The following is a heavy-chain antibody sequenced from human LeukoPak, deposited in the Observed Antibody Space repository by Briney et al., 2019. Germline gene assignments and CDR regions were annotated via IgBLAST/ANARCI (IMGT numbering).Heavy chain of an antibody. CDR2: INPNSGGT. CDR3: ARDRYPGGIYSSSGHSSCWFDP. J-gene: IGHJ5*02. Sequence: GASVKVSCKASGYTFTGYYMHWVRQAPGQGLEWMGWINPNSGGTNYAQKFQGRVTMTRDTSISTAYMELSRLRSDDTAVYYCARDRYPGGIYSSSGHSSCWFDPWGQGTLVTVSS. D-gene: IGHD6-6*01. CDR1: GYTFTGYY. V-gene: IGHV1-2*02.